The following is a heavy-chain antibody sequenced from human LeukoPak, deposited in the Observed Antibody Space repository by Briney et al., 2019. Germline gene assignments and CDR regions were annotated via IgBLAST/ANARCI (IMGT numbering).Heavy chain of an antibody. D-gene: IGHD3-22*01. J-gene: IGHJ4*02. CDR3: ARDRIYYDSSGYLSY. V-gene: IGHV3-30*02. CDR2: TWHDGSNK. Sequence: TGGSLRLSCAASGFTFSSYGMHWVRQAPGKGLEWVALTWHDGSNKYYGDSVRGRLTISRENSKNTLYLQMNSLRAEDTAVYYCARDRIYYDSSGYLSYWGQGTLVTVSS. CDR1: GFTFSSYG.